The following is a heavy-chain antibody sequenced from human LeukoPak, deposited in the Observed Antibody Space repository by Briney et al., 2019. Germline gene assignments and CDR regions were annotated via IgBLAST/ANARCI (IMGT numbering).Heavy chain of an antibody. J-gene: IGHJ4*02. Sequence: ASVKVSCKASGYTLTSYGINWMRQAPGQGLEWMGWISTQSGNTNYAQKVQGRLTLTTDRSTNTAYMELRSLRSDDTAVYYCARGAYGDKWGQGPMVTVSS. CDR1: GYTLTSYG. CDR2: ISTQSGNT. V-gene: IGHV1-18*01. CDR3: ARGAYGDK. D-gene: IGHD2-21*01.